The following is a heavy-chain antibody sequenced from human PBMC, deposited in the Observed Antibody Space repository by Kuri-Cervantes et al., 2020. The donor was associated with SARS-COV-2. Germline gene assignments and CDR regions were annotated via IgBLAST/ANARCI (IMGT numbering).Heavy chain of an antibody. D-gene: IGHD3-3*01. CDR1: GFTFSSYW. CDR3: ARETNDFWSGYYPAVKGWFDP. Sequence: GGSLRLSCAASGFTFSSYWMSWVRQAPGKGLEWVSAISGSGGSTYYADSVKGRFTISRDNSKNTLYLQMNSLRAEDTAVYYCARETNDFWSGYYPAVKGWFDPWGQGTLVTVSS. CDR2: ISGSGGST. V-gene: IGHV3-23*01. J-gene: IGHJ5*02.